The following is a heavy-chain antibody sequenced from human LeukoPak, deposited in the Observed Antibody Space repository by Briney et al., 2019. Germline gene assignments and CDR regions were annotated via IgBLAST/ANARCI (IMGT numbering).Heavy chain of an antibody. J-gene: IGHJ4*02. CDR1: GFRFSSYG. V-gene: IGHV3-30*02. Sequence: PGGSLRLSCAASGFRFSSYGMHWVRQAPGKGLDWVAYIRYDGINEYYADSVKGRFTISRDLSKNTLFLQMNSLRPEDTAVYYCSRVDGLRGLVTRYWGQGTLVTVSS. D-gene: IGHD3-9*01. CDR2: IRYDGINE. CDR3: SRVDGLRGLVTRY.